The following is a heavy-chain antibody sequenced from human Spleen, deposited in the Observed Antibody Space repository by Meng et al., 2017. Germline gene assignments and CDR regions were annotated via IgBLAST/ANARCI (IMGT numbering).Heavy chain of an antibody. CDR1: GASINNGDYY. V-gene: IGHV4-39*07. D-gene: IGHD2-21*02. CDR3: ARMVVTATGRGYFQH. Sequence: SETLSLTCTVSGASINNGDYYWGWIRQPPGKGLEWIGSIYYSGTTYYNPSLKSRVTISVDTSKNQFSLKLSSVTAADTAVYYCARMVVTATGRGYFQHWGQGNQVNGCS. J-gene: IGHJ1*01. CDR2: IYYSGTT.